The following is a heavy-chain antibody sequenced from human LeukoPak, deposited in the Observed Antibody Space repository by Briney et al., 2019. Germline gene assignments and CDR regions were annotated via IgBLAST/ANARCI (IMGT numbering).Heavy chain of an antibody. V-gene: IGHV4-34*01. CDR2: IYHSGST. CDR1: GGTFSGYY. CDR3: ARSHRVRGYFDY. J-gene: IGHJ4*02. D-gene: IGHD3-10*01. Sequence: SETLSLTCAVYGGTFSGYYWSWIRQPPGKGLEWIGSIYHSGSTYYNPSLKSRVTISVDTSKNQFSLKLSSVTAADTAVYYCARSHRVRGYFDYWGQGTLVTVSS.